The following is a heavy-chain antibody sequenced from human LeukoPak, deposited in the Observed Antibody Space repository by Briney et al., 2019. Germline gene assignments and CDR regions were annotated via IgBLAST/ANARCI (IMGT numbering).Heavy chain of an antibody. J-gene: IGHJ4*02. CDR3: ATSSVTTGIDLDC. D-gene: IGHD4-17*01. CDR2: ISNSGRTK. CDR1: GFTFSSYE. V-gene: IGHV3-48*03. Sequence: AGGSLRLSCAASGFTFSSYEMNWVRQAPGKGLEWVSFISNSGRTKYYADSVKGRFTISRDNAKNSLYLQMNILRADDTAVYYCATSSVTTGIDLDCWGQGTLVTVSS.